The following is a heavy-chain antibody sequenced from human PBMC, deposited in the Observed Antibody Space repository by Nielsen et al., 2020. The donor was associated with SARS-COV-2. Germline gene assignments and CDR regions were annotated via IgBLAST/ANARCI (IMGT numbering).Heavy chain of an antibody. J-gene: IGHJ6*02. V-gene: IGHV1-18*04. CDR3: ARYYYYYGMDV. CDR1: GYTFTSYG. Sequence: SVKVSCKASGYTFTSYGISWVRQAPGQGLEWMGWISAYNGNTNYAQKFQGRVTMTRNTSISTAYMELSSLRSEDTAVYYCARYYYYYGMDVWGQGTTVTVSS. CDR2: ISAYNGNT.